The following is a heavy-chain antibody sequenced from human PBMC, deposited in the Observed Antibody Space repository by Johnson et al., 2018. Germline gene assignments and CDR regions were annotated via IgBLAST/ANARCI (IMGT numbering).Heavy chain of an antibody. V-gene: IGHV1-8*02. D-gene: IGHD3-3*01. J-gene: IGHJ6*03. CDR2: MNPNSGNT. CDR1: GGTFSSYA. Sequence: QVQLVQSGAEVKKPGSSVKVSCKASGGTFSSYAINWVRQATGQGLEWMGWMNPNSGNTGYAQKFQGRVTMTRNTSISTAYMELSSLRSEDTAVYYCAGSSTYDLWSGDYRGYHYYYMDVWGKGTTVTVSS. CDR3: AGSSTYDLWSGDYRGYHYYYMDV.